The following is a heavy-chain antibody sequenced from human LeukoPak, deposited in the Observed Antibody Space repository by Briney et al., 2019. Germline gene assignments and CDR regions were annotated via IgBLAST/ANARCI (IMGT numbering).Heavy chain of an antibody. Sequence: PGGSLRLSCAASGFTFSSYWMSWVRQAPGKGLGWVANIKQDGSEKYYVDSVKGRFTISRDNAKNSLYLQMNSLGAEDTAVYYCARHHYDFWSGYIGPLDYWGQGTLVTVSS. J-gene: IGHJ4*02. CDR2: IKQDGSEK. CDR1: GFTFSSYW. D-gene: IGHD3-3*01. CDR3: ARHHYDFWSGYIGPLDY. V-gene: IGHV3-7*01.